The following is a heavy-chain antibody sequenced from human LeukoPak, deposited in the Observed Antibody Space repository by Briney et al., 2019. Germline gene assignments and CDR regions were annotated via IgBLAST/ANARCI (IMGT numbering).Heavy chain of an antibody. V-gene: IGHV4-59*01. Sequence: SETLSLTCTVSGGSISSYYWSWIRQPPGKGLEWIGYIYYSGSTNYNPSLKSRVTISIDTSKNQFSLKLSSVTAADTAVYYCASSGGWYRYFDYWGQGTLVTVSS. CDR3: ASSGGWYRYFDY. CDR1: GGSISSYY. CDR2: IYYSGST. J-gene: IGHJ4*02. D-gene: IGHD6-13*01.